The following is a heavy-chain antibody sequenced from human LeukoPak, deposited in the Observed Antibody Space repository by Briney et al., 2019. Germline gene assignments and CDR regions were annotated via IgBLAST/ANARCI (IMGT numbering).Heavy chain of an antibody. J-gene: IGHJ3*02. CDR2: INHSGST. CDR1: GGSFSGYY. D-gene: IGHD5-24*01. Sequence: SETLSLTCAVYGGSFSGYYWSWIRQPPGKGLEWIGEINHSGSTNYNPSLKSRVTISVDTSKIQFSLKLSSVTAADTAVYYCARGRRWLAFDIWGQGTMVSVSS. CDR3: ARGRRWLAFDI. V-gene: IGHV4-34*01.